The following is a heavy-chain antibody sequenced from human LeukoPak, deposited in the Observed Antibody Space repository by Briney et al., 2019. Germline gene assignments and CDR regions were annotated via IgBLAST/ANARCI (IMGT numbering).Heavy chain of an antibody. Sequence: ASVKVSCKASGYTFTSYGISWVRQAPGQGLEWMGWISAYNGNTNYAQKLQGRVTMTTDTSTSTAYMELRSLRSDDTAVYYCASDRDYGDYPGNFDYWGQGTLVTVSS. D-gene: IGHD4-17*01. V-gene: IGHV1-18*01. CDR3: ASDRDYGDYPGNFDY. J-gene: IGHJ4*02. CDR2: ISAYNGNT. CDR1: GYTFTSYG.